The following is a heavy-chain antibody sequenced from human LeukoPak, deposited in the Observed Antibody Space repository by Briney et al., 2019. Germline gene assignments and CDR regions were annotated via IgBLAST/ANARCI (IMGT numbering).Heavy chain of an antibody. Sequence: SVKVSCKASGYTFTSYGISWVRQAPGQGLEWMGRIIPIFGTANYAQKFQGRVTITTDESTSTAYMELSSLRSEDTAVYYCARAVEMATIRGVTASLDYWGQGTLVTVSS. V-gene: IGHV1-69*05. J-gene: IGHJ4*02. CDR3: ARAVEMATIRGVTASLDY. D-gene: IGHD5-24*01. CDR2: IIPIFGTA. CDR1: GYTFTSYG.